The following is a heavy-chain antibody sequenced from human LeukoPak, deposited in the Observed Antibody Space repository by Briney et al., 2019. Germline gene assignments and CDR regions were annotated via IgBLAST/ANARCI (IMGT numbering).Heavy chain of an antibody. CDR2: IYVGDSDT. D-gene: IGHD2-21*02. CDR3: ARCGHYDAYRV. V-gene: IGHV5-51*07. J-gene: IGHJ3*01. CDR1: GHTFSISW. Sequence: GESLKISCKGSGHTFSISWIGWVHQKPGEGLEWMGIIYVGDSDTRYNPSFQGQVTISADRSTSTAYLQWSSLKPSDTAIYYCARCGHYDAYRVWGQGTLVSVSS.